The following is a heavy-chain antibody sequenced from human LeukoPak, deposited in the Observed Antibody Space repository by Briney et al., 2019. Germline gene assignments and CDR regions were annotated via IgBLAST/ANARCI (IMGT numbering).Heavy chain of an antibody. D-gene: IGHD3-3*01. CDR1: GGTFSGYY. J-gene: IGHJ6*03. CDR2: IYTSGST. Sequence: SETLSLTCAVYGGTFSGYYWSWIRQPAGKGLEWIGRIYTSGSTNYNPSLKSRVTISVDTSKNQFSLKLSSVTAADTAVYYCARDYETYDFWSGYSSNYYYYYMDVWGKGTTVTVSS. CDR3: ARDYETYDFWSGYSSNYYYYYMDV. V-gene: IGHV4-4*07.